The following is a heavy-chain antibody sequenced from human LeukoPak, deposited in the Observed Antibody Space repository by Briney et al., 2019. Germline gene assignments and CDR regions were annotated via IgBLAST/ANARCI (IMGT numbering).Heavy chain of an antibody. CDR3: VKERDRGTDVADDFDF. CDR1: GFTFRDYS. CDR2: IARDDFT. J-gene: IGHJ4*02. V-gene: IGHV3-23*01. Sequence: GASLRLSCVASGFTFRDYSMAWARQLPGGGLEWVSAIARDDFTVYPDPLKGRFTISRDNSRNTLYLQMNTLRAEDTAVYYCVKERDRGTDVADDFDFWGQGTLVTVSS. D-gene: IGHD6-19*01.